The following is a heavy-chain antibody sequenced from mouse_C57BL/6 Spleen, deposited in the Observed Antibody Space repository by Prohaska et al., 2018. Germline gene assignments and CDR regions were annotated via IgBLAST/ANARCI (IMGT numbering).Heavy chain of an antibody. CDR1: GYTFTSYW. D-gene: IGHD4-1*01. V-gene: IGHV1-50*01. CDR3: ARRPLGRDYAMDY. J-gene: IGHJ4*01. CDR2: IDPSDSYT. Sequence: QVQLQQPGAELVKPGASVKLSCKASGYTFTSYWMQWVKQRPGQGLEWIGEIDPSDSYTNYNQKFKGKATLTVDTSSSTAYMQLSSLTSEDSAVYYCARRPLGRDYAMDYWGQGTSVTVST.